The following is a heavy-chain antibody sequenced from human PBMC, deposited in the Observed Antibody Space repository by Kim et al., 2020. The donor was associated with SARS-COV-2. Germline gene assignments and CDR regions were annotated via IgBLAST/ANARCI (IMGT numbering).Heavy chain of an antibody. CDR2: ISYDGSNK. Sequence: GASLRLSCAASGFTFSSYGMHWVRQAPGKGLEWVAVISYDGSNKYYADSVKGRFTISRDNSKNTLYLQMNSLRAEDTAVYYCAKESYSSGWYLTNAFDIWGQGTMVTVSS. CDR1: GFTFSSYG. J-gene: IGHJ3*02. D-gene: IGHD6-19*01. V-gene: IGHV3-30*18. CDR3: AKESYSSGWYLTNAFDI.